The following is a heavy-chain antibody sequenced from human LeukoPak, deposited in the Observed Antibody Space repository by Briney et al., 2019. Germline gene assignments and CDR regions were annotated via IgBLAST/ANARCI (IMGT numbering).Heavy chain of an antibody. Sequence: SETLSLTCTVSGGSISSYYWSWIRQPPGKGLEWIGYIYYSGSTNYNPSLKSRVTMSVDTSKNQFSLKLSSVTAADTAVYYCARGGHDFWSGYYGVGFDYWGQGTLVTVSS. D-gene: IGHD3-3*01. CDR3: ARGGHDFWSGYYGVGFDY. V-gene: IGHV4-59*01. CDR1: GGSISSYY. J-gene: IGHJ4*02. CDR2: IYYSGST.